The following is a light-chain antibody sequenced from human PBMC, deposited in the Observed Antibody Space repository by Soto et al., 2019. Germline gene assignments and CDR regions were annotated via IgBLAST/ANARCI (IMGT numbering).Light chain of an antibody. Sequence: EIVMTQSPATLSVSPGERATLSCRASQSINNNLAWYQQKRGQGPRLLIYGASSRATGTPARFSGSGSGTEFTLTISSLQSEDFAIYYCQQYNAWPLTFGGGTKVEIK. CDR1: QSINNN. CDR3: QQYNAWPLT. CDR2: GAS. V-gene: IGKV3-15*01. J-gene: IGKJ4*01.